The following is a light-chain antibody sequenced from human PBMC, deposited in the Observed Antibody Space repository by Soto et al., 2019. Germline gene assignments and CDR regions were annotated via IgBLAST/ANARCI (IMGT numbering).Light chain of an antibody. CDR3: QQRSTWT. CDR2: DAS. CDR1: QSVSSY. Sequence: EIVLTQSPATLSLSPGERATLSCRASQSVSSYLAWYQQKPGQAPRLLIYDASNRATGIPARFSGSGSGTDFTLTISSLEPEDFAVYYCQQRSTWTFGQGTEVEIK. J-gene: IGKJ1*01. V-gene: IGKV3-11*01.